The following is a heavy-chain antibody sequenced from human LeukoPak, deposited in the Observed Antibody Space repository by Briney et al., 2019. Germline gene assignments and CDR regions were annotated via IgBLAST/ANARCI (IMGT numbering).Heavy chain of an antibody. V-gene: IGHV5-51*01. CDR3: ARQSGFFAVAGYDY. CDR2: IYLGDSDT. CDR1: GYSFTSYL. J-gene: IGHJ4*02. Sequence: GESLKISCKGSGYSFTSYLIGWVRQMPGKGLAGMGIIYLGDSDTRYSPSFQGQVTISADKSISTAYLQWSSLKASDTAMYYCARQSGFFAVAGYDYWGQGTLVTVSS. D-gene: IGHD6-19*01.